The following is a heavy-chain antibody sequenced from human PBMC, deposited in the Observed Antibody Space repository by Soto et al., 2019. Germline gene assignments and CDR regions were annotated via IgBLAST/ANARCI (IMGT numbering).Heavy chain of an antibody. D-gene: IGHD3-16*01. V-gene: IGHV3-30*18. CDR2: LSYDSRNE. CDR3: TKEMGSAIPFET. J-gene: IGHJ5*02. Sequence: QVPLVESGGDVVQPGRSLRLSCVGSGYSFRTFGMHWVRQTPGKGLEWVAVLSYDSRNEFYADSVRGRFTISRDNSKNTLYLQMNSLRAEDTAIYYCTKEMGSAIPFETWGQGTPVTVSS. CDR1: GYSFRTFG.